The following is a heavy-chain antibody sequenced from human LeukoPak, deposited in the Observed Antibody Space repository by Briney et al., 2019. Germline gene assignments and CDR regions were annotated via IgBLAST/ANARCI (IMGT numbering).Heavy chain of an antibody. CDR2: ISSSGSTI. J-gene: IGHJ3*02. V-gene: IGHV3-11*04. Sequence: GGSLRLSCAASGFTFSDYYMSWIRQAPGKGLEWVSYISSSGSTIYYADSVKGRFTISRDNAKNSLYLQINSLRAEDTAVYYCAKDPTQSFTMIVVKDIWGQGTMVTVSS. CDR1: GFTFSDYY. D-gene: IGHD3-22*01. CDR3: AKDPTQSFTMIVVKDI.